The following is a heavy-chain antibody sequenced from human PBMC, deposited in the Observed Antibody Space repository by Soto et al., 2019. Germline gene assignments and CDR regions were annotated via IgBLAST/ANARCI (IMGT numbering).Heavy chain of an antibody. J-gene: IGHJ4*02. Sequence: QVQLVQSGAEVKKPGSSVKVSCKASGGTFSSYAISWVRQAPGQGLEWMGGIIPIFGTANYAQKFQGRVTITADESTSTAYMELSSLRSEDTAVYYCARDQAYCSGGSCYSPFDHRGQGTLVTVSS. CDR2: IIPIFGTA. D-gene: IGHD2-15*01. CDR3: ARDQAYCSGGSCYSPFDH. CDR1: GGTFSSYA. V-gene: IGHV1-69*01.